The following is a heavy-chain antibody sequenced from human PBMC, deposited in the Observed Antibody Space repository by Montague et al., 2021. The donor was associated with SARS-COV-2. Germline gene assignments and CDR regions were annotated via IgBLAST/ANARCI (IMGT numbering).Heavy chain of an antibody. V-gene: IGHV4-61*08. CDR3: ARGSGWMGNAFDI. Sequence: SETLSLTCVVSGGSVSSGDYSWSWIRQPPGKGLEWIGYIYYSGSTNYXXXLKSRVTISVDTSKNPFSLKLSSVTAADTAVYYCARGSGWMGNAFDIWGQGTMVTVSS. CDR1: GGSVSSGDYS. D-gene: IGHD6-19*01. J-gene: IGHJ3*02. CDR2: IYYSGST.